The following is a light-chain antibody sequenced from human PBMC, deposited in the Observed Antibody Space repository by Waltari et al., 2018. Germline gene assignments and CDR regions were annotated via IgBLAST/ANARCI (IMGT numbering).Light chain of an antibody. J-gene: IGKJ1*01. CDR2: GAS. CDR3: QQYGSSPRT. Sequence: EIVLTQSPGTLSLSPGERATPSCRTIQSVTSNYVAWYQQKPGQAPRLLIYGASSRATGIPDRFSGSGSGTDFTLTISRLEPEDFAVYYCQQYGSSPRTFGQGTKVEIK. CDR1: QSVTSNY. V-gene: IGKV3-20*01.